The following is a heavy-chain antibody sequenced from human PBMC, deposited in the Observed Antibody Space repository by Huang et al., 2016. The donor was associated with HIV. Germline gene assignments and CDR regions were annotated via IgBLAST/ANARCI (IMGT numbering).Heavy chain of an antibody. D-gene: IGHD4-17*01. J-gene: IGHJ4*02. V-gene: IGHV3-30*18. CDR1: GFMFSTFG. CDR3: AKPSGDYEFFDF. Sequence: QVHLEESGGGVVQPGRPLRLSCTASGFMFSTFGIDWVRQAAGNGLEWVAGISKDGSRKYYVDSVKGRFTISRDNSKNIVYLQMNSLRPEDTAVYYCAKPSGDYEFFDFWGQGTVVTVSS. CDR2: ISKDGSRK.